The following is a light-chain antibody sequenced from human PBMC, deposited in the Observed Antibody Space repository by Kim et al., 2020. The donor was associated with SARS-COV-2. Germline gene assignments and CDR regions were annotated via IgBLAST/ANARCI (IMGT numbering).Light chain of an antibody. CDR2: ATS. V-gene: IGKV1-27*01. Sequence: ASLCDSVTLPCRARQVISNSFAWYPHNPGQVPHLLFYATSTLQSGVPSLFSGTGSGPDFTLTIISLQPEDVATYYCQKYDSSPFTFGPGTKVDI. CDR3: QKYDSSPFT. CDR1: QVISNS. J-gene: IGKJ3*01.